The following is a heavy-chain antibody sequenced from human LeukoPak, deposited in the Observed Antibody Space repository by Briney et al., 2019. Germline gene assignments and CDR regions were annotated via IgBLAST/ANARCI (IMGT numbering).Heavy chain of an antibody. J-gene: IGHJ5*02. CDR1: GGTFSNSI. D-gene: IGHD6-13*01. V-gene: IGHV1-69*08. CDR3: AGAPGVAASGSGWFDR. CDR2: IIPSFGTV. Sequence: ASVKVSCKASGGTFSNSIFSWVRQAPGQGLEWVGRIIPSFGTVNYGKKFQDRVTFTADTSTSTAYMELSSLRSEDTAVYYCAGAPGVAASGSGWFDRWGQGTLVTVSS.